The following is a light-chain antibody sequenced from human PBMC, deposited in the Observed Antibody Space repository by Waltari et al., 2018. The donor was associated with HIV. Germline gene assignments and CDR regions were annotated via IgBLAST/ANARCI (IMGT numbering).Light chain of an antibody. Sequence: QSVLTQPPSASGTPGQTVTIPCSGSSSNIGGNYVYCYHRLPGTAPKLLIYRNNQRPSGVPDRFSGSKSGTSASLAISGLRSEDEADYYCASWDDSLSGWVFGGGTKVTVL. J-gene: IGLJ3*02. CDR2: RNN. CDR3: ASWDDSLSGWV. V-gene: IGLV1-47*01. CDR1: SSNIGGNY.